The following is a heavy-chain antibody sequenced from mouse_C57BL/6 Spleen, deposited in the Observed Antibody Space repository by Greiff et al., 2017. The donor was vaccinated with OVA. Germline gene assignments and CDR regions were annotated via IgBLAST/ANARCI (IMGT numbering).Heavy chain of an antibody. CDR3: TGDTTVVARGY. CDR2: IRLKSDNYAT. V-gene: IGHV6-3*01. D-gene: IGHD1-1*01. CDR1: GFTFSNYW. J-gene: IGHJ2*01. Sequence: EVNVVESGGGLVQPGGSMKLSCVASGFTFSNYWMNWVRQSPEKGLEWVAQIRLKSDNYATHYAESVKGRFTISRDDSKSSVYLQMNNLRAEDTGIYYCTGDTTVVARGYWGQGTTLTVSS.